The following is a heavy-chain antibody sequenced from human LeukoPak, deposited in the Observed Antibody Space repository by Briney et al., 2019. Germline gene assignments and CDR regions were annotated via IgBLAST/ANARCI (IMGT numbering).Heavy chain of an antibody. Sequence: SETLSLTCTVSGGSISSYYWSWLWQPPGKGLEWIGSVHYTGSTKYNPSLKSRVTISVDTSKNQFSLRVSSVTAADTAVYYCARDAHGGNSQIYYWGQGTLVTVFS. V-gene: IGHV4-59*01. CDR3: ARDAHGGNSQIYY. CDR1: GGSISSYY. CDR2: VHYTGST. J-gene: IGHJ4*02. D-gene: IGHD4-23*01.